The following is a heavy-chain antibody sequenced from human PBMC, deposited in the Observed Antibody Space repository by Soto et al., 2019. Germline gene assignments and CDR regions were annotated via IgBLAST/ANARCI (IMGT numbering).Heavy chain of an antibody. Sequence: QVQLVESGGGVVQPGRSLRLSCAASGFTFSSYGMHWVRQAPGKGLEWVAVISYDGSNKYYADSVKGRFTISRDNSKNTLYLQMNSLRSEDTAVYYCAKEAYYYDSSGYYPALWGQGTLVTVSS. V-gene: IGHV3-30*18. CDR3: AKEAYYYDSSGYYPAL. CDR2: ISYDGSNK. D-gene: IGHD3-22*01. J-gene: IGHJ4*02. CDR1: GFTFSSYG.